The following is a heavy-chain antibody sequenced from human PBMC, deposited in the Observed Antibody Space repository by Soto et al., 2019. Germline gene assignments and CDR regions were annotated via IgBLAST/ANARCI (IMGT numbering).Heavy chain of an antibody. CDR3: ARLEYSGYDWDAFDI. V-gene: IGHV4-39*01. CDR2: IYYSGSA. J-gene: IGHJ3*02. Sequence: ETLSLTCTVSGGSISSSSYYWGWIRQPPGKGLEWIGSIYYSGSAYYNPSLKSRVTISVDTSKNQFSLKLSSVTAADTAVYYCARLEYSGYDWDAFDIWGQGTMVTVSS. D-gene: IGHD5-12*01. CDR1: GGSISSSSYY.